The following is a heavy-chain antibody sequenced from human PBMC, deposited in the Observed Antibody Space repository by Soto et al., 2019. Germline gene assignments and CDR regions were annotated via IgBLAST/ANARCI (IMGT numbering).Heavy chain of an antibody. Sequence: EVQLVESGGGLVQPGGSLRLSCAASGFTFSSYSMNWVRQAPGKALEWISYISGRTNIIYYADSVKGRFTISRDNAKNHLYLQMNNLRDDDTAVYYCARKAAPLCDGGTCYSGGFDTWGQGALVAISS. V-gene: IGHV3-48*02. CDR3: ARKAAPLCDGGTCYSGGFDT. J-gene: IGHJ5*02. CDR1: GFTFSSYS. D-gene: IGHD2-15*01. CDR2: ISGRTNII.